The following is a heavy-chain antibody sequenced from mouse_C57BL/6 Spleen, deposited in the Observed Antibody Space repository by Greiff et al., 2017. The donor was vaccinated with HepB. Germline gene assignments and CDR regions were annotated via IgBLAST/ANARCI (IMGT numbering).Heavy chain of an antibody. CDR3: AGGELGRCDY. CDR2: IDPSDSYT. D-gene: IGHD4-1*01. Sequence: VKLQQPGAELVRPGTSVKLSCKASGYTFTSYWMHWVKQRPGQGLEWIGVIDPSDSYTNYNQKFKGKATLTVDTSSSTAYMQLSSLTSEDSAVYYCAGGELGRCDYWGQGTTLTVSS. CDR1: GYTFTSYW. J-gene: IGHJ2*01. V-gene: IGHV1-59*01.